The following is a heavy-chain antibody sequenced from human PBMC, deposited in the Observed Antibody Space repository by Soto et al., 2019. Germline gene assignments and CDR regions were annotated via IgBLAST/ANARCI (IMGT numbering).Heavy chain of an antibody. D-gene: IGHD2-15*01. Sequence: PSETLSVTCAVYGGSFSGYYLSWIRPPPGKGLEWIGEINHSGSTNYNPSLKSRVTISVDTSKNQVSLKLTSVTAADTAVYYCGRLQNFINWCFDSWGQGALVTVSS. CDR1: GGSFSGYY. CDR3: GRLQNFINWCFDS. V-gene: IGHV4-34*01. J-gene: IGHJ4*02. CDR2: INHSGST.